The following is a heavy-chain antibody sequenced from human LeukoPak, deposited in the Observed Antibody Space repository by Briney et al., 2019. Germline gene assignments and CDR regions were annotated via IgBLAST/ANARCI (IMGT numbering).Heavy chain of an antibody. J-gene: IGHJ2*01. CDR3: AREAAWGNWYFDL. D-gene: IGHD3-16*01. Sequence: QTGRSLRLSCAASGFTFSRHGMHWIRQAPGKGLEWVAVIGDTGRAKYYADSVEGRFTASRDNSNKILYLEMSSLRYDDTALYYCAREAAWGNWYFDLWGRGTLVTVSS. CDR1: GFTFSRHG. CDR2: IGDTGRAK. V-gene: IGHV3-33*08.